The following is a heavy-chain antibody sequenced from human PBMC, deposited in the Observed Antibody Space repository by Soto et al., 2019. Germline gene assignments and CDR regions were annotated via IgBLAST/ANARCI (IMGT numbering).Heavy chain of an antibody. Sequence: EVPVLESGGGLVQPWGSLRLSCAASGFAFSSDAMNWVRQAPGKGLEWVSAISGGGDKTYYADSVKGRFTISRDNSKNTVYLQMNSLRPEDTAVYHCAKLGFIAGATRGGIDAWGQGTKVTVSS. D-gene: IGHD1-26*01. V-gene: IGHV3-23*01. CDR2: ISGGGDKT. CDR3: AKLGFIAGATRGGIDA. CDR1: GFAFSSDA. J-gene: IGHJ3*01.